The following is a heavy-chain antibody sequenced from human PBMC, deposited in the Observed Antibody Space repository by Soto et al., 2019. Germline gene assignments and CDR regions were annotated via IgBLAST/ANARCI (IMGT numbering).Heavy chain of an antibody. CDR1: GGTFSKYG. CDR3: ARGWETVGSTTAFAY. V-gene: IGHV1-69*06. D-gene: IGHD1-26*01. CDR2: IIPMFGTP. J-gene: IGHJ4*02. Sequence: QVQLVQSGAEVKKPGSSVKVSCKASGGTFSKYGISWVRQAPGQGLEWMGGIIPMFGTPNYAQRFQGRVTITADKSTSTASMEVRNLKPDDTAVYYCARGWETVGSTTAFAYWGQGTLVTVSS.